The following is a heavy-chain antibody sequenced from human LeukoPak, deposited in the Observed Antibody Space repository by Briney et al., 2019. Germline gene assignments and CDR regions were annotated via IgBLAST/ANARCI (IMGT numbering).Heavy chain of an antibody. CDR3: ARFRVTAVGSYYFDS. CDR1: GGSFRGYY. V-gene: IGHV4-34*01. Sequence: SETLSLTCAVSGGSFRGYYWSWIRQPPGKGLEWIGEINHSGSTNYNPSLKSRVTISVDTSKNQFSLKVTSVTAADTAVYFCARFRVTAVGSYYFDSWGQGTLVAVTS. D-gene: IGHD6-13*01. J-gene: IGHJ4*02. CDR2: INHSGST.